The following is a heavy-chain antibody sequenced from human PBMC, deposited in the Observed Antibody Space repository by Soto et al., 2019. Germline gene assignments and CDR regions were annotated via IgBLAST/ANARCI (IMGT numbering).Heavy chain of an antibody. Sequence: QVQLVQSGAEVKKPGASVKVSCKASGYTFTSYDINWVRQATGQGFEWMGWMNPNSGNTGYAQKFQGRVTMTRDTSIPTAYLELSSLTSADTAVYFCPRSPRNWGFDYWGQGTLVTVSS. CDR3: PRSPRNWGFDY. CDR1: GYTFTSYD. D-gene: IGHD7-27*01. CDR2: MNPNSGNT. V-gene: IGHV1-8*01. J-gene: IGHJ4*02.